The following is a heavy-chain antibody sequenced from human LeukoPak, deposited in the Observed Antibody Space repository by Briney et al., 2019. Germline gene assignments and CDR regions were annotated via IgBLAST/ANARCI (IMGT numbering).Heavy chain of an antibody. CDR3: ARVPSGSYLDY. Sequence: GGSLRLSCAASGFTFSTYWMHWVRQAPGKGLVWVSRINSDGSGTTYADSVQGRFTISRDNAKNTLYLHMHSLRADDTAVYYCARVPSGSYLDYWGQGTLVTVSS. J-gene: IGHJ4*02. V-gene: IGHV3-74*01. CDR1: GFTFSTYW. D-gene: IGHD1-26*01. CDR2: INSDGSGT.